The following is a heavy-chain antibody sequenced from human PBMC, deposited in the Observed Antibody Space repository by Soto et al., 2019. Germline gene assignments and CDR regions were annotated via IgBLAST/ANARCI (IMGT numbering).Heavy chain of an antibody. D-gene: IGHD3-16*02. CDR2: IKSKTDGGAT. Sequence: GGSLRLSCAASGFTFSNAWMSWVRQAPGKGLEWVGRIKSKTDGGATDYAAPVKGRFTISRDNSKNTLYLQMNSLKTEDTAVYYCTTDTGYDYIWGSYRPLVDYWGQGTLVTVSS. V-gene: IGHV3-15*01. CDR3: TTDTGYDYIWGSYRPLVDY. CDR1: GFTFSNAW. J-gene: IGHJ4*02.